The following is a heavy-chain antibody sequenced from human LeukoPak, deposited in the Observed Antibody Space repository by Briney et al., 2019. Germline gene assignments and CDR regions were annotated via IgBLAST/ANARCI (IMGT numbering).Heavy chain of an antibody. CDR3: GCQTPYYYYGMDV. Sequence: SVKVSCKASGGTFGSYAISWVRQAPGQGLEWMGRIIPILGIANYAQKFQGRVTITADKSTSTAYMELSSLRSEDTAVYYCGCQTPYYYYGMDVWGQGTTVTVSS. V-gene: IGHV1-69*04. J-gene: IGHJ6*02. CDR1: GGTFGSYA. CDR2: IIPILGIA.